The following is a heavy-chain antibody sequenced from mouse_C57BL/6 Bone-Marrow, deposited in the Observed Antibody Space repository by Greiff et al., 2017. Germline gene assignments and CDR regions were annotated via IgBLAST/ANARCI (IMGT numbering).Heavy chain of an antibody. CDR3: AREGGGVRDYAMDY. CDR2: ISDGGSYT. J-gene: IGHJ4*01. Sequence: EVMLVESGGGLVKPGGSLKLSCAASGFTFSSYAMSWVRQTPEKRLEWVATISDGGSYTYYPDNVKGRFTISRDNAKNNLYLQMSHLKSEDTAMYYCAREGGGVRDYAMDYWGQGTSVTVSS. D-gene: IGHD5-1*01. V-gene: IGHV5-4*01. CDR1: GFTFSSYA.